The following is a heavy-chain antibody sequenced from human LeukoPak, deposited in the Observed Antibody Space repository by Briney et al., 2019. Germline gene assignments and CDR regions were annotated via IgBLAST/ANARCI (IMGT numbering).Heavy chain of an antibody. J-gene: IGHJ4*02. CDR3: AREDIVVVPAAHYGV. V-gene: IGHV3-30-3*01. CDR1: GFTFSSYA. D-gene: IGHD2-2*01. CDR2: ISYDGSNK. Sequence: PGRSLRLSCAASGFTFSSYAMHWVRQAPGKGLEWVAVISYDGSNKYYADSVKGRFTISRDNSKNTLYLQMNSLRAEDTAVYYCAREDIVVVPAAHYGVWGQGTPVTVSS.